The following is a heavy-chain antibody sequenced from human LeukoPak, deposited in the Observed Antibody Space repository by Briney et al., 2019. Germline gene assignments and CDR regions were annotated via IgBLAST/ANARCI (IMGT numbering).Heavy chain of an antibody. V-gene: IGHV3-9*01. J-gene: IGHJ6*02. CDR1: GFTFDDYA. CDR2: ISWNSGSI. CDR3: AKDMGGSGSYYVVDYGMDV. Sequence: PGRSLRLSCAASGFTFDDYAMHWVRQAPGKGLEWVSGISWNSGSIGYADSVKGRFTISRDNAKNSLYLQMNSLRAEDTALYYCAKDMGGSGSYYVVDYGMDVWGQGTTVTVSS. D-gene: IGHD3-10*01.